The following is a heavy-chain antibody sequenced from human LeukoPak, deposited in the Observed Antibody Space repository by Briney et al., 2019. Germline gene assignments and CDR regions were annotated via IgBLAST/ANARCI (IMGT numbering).Heavy chain of an antibody. J-gene: IGHJ3*02. CDR1: GGSISNYY. V-gene: IGHV4-59*01. CDR2: IYYSGST. D-gene: IGHD3-10*01. Sequence: SETLSPTCTVSGGSISNYYWSWIRQPPGKGLEWIGSIYYSGSTYYNPSLKSRVTISVDTSKNQFSLKLSSVTAADTAVYYCARGPLGELFNDAFDIWGQGTLVTVSS. CDR3: ARGPLGELFNDAFDI.